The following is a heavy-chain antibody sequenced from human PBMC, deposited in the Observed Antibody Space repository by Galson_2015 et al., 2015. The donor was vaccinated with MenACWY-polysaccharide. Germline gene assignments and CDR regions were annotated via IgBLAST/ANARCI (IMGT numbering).Heavy chain of an antibody. CDR1: GLSLRDYA. J-gene: IGHJ4*02. D-gene: IGHD6-19*01. CDR2: IATRADWT. V-gene: IGHV3-23*01. Sequence: SLRLSCAASGLSLRDYAVSWVRQAPGKGLEWVSGIATRADWTYYADSVKGRFTISRDNSKNTLYLQMGSLRAEDTAVYYCAKVAVAGPMSFFDYWGQGTLVTVSS. CDR3: AKVAVAGPMSFFDY.